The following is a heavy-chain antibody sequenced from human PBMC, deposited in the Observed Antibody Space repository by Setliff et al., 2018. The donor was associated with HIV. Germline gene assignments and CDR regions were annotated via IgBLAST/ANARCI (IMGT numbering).Heavy chain of an antibody. Sequence: ETLSLTCTVSGGSIKNVNYYWGWVRLSPGKGLEWIGSIYYSGATYYNPSLNSRIIISVDTSKNLFSLVLSSVRDSNTAVYCCARGPVNWFYLDVWGKGTTVTVSS. D-gene: IGHD3-10*01. V-gene: IGHV4-39*01. CDR1: GGSIKNVNYY. CDR2: IYYSGAT. J-gene: IGHJ6*03. CDR3: ARGPVNWFYLDV.